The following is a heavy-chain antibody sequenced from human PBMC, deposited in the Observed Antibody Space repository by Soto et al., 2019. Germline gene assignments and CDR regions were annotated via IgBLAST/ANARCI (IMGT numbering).Heavy chain of an antibody. J-gene: IGHJ3*02. Sequence: EVQLLESGGGLVQPGGSLRLSCAASGFTFSSYAMSWVRQAPGKGMEWVSAISGSGGRTYYADSVKRRSPLARDNSKNTLYLQMNSIRAEDTAVYYCASSESVLGAFDIWGQGTMVTVSS. CDR2: ISGSGGRT. CDR3: ASSESVLGAFDI. V-gene: IGHV3-23*01. CDR1: GFTFSSYA. D-gene: IGHD3-16*01.